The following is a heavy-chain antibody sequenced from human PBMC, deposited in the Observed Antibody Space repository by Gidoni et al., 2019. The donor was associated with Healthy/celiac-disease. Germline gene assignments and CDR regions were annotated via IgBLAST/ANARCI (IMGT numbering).Heavy chain of an antibody. CDR1: GFTFSSYR. V-gene: IGHV3-21*01. J-gene: IGHJ4*02. CDR2: ISSSSSYI. Sequence: EVQLVESGGGLVKPGGSLSISCAASGFTFSSYRMNWFRQAPGKGLEWVSSISSSSSYIYYADSVKGRFTISRDNAKNSLYLQMNSLRAEDTAVYYCARTHYGDAAHYDYWGQGTLVTVSS. CDR3: ARTHYGDAAHYDY. D-gene: IGHD4-17*01.